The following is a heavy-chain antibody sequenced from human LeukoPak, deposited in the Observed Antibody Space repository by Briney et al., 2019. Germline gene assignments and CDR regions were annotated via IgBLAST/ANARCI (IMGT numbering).Heavy chain of an antibody. Sequence: GGSLRLSCAASGFTFSSYAMTWVRQAPGKGLEWVSSISGSGSTYYADSVKGRFTISRDSSKNTLYLQMNSLRAEDTAIYYCAKVSISPIYYFDYWGQGTLVTVSS. V-gene: IGHV3-23*01. CDR3: AKVSISPIYYFDY. CDR2: ISGSGST. D-gene: IGHD3-3*02. J-gene: IGHJ4*02. CDR1: GFTFSSYA.